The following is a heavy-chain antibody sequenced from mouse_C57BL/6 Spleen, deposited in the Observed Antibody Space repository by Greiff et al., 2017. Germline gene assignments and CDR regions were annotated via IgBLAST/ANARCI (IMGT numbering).Heavy chain of an antibody. V-gene: IGHV5-9-1*02. Sequence: EVMLVESGEGLVKPGGSLKLSCAASGFTFSSYAMSWVRQTPEKRLEWVAYISSGGDYIYYADTVKGRFTISRDNARNTLYLQMSSLKSEDTAMYYCTRDRASITTVVGPFAYWGQGTLVTVSA. J-gene: IGHJ3*01. CDR2: ISSGGDYI. D-gene: IGHD1-1*01. CDR3: TRDRASITTVVGPFAY. CDR1: GFTFSSYA.